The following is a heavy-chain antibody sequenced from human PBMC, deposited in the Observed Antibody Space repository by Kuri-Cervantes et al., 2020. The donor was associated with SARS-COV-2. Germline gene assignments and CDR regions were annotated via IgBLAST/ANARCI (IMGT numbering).Heavy chain of an antibody. CDR2: ISSSSTI. V-gene: IGHV3-69-1*01. Sequence: GRSLRPPCAASGFTFSDYYMNWVRQAPGKGLEWVSSISSSSTIDYADTVKGRFTISRDNAKNSLYLQMNSLRAEDTAVYYCARGRQPRSAYYYYYGMDVWGQGTTVTVSS. J-gene: IGHJ6*02. CDR1: GFTFSDYY. D-gene: IGHD1-26*01. CDR3: ARGRQPRSAYYYYYGMDV.